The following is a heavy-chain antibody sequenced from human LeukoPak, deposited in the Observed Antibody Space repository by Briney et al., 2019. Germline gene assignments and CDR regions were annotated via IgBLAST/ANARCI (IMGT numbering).Heavy chain of an antibody. J-gene: IGHJ5*02. CDR2: IYYSGST. Sequence: SETLSLTCTVSGGSISSSSYYWGWIRQPPGKGLEWIGSIYYSGSTYYNPSLKSRVTISVDRYKNQFSLNLTSVTAADTAVYYCAREEGKWFDPWGQGTLVTVSS. CDR1: GGSISSSSYY. CDR3: AREEGKWFDP. V-gene: IGHV4-39*07.